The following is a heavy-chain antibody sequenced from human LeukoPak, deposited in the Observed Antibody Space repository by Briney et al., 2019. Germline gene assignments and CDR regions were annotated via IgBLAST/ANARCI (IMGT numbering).Heavy chain of an antibody. D-gene: IGHD3-22*01. CDR3: AKASSPSSGCITY. Sequence: PGGSLRLSCAASGFTFSSYAMSWVRQAPGKGLEWVSGISGTGGNTDHADSVKGRFTISRDNSKDTLYPQMNSLRAEDTAIYYCAKASSPSSGCITYWGQGTLVTVSS. CDR2: ISGTGGNT. J-gene: IGHJ4*02. V-gene: IGHV3-23*01. CDR1: GFTFSSYA.